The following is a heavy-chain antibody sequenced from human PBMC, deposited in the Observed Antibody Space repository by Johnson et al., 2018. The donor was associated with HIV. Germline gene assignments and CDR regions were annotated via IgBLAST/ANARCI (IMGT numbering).Heavy chain of an antibody. D-gene: IGHD6-13*01. CDR3: ARAFGSGGYTSSWYLGLGPFDI. CDR1: GLTFSSYA. J-gene: IGHJ3*02. V-gene: IGHV3-30-3*01. Sequence: QVQLVESGGGVVKPGRSLRLSCAASGLTFSSYAMHWVRQAPGKGLEWLAGISYDGSNTYYADSVKGRFTISRDNSKQTLYVQMNSLRAEDTAVYYCARAFGSGGYTSSWYLGLGPFDIWGQGTMVTVSS. CDR2: ISYDGSNT.